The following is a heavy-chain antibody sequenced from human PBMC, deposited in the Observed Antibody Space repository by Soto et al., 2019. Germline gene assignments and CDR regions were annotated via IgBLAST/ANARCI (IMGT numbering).Heavy chain of an antibody. V-gene: IGHV1-69*13. J-gene: IGHJ5*02. CDR1: GYTFTSYG. D-gene: IGHD3-3*01. Sequence: QVQLVQSGAEVKKPGASVKVSCKASGYTFTSYGISWVRQAPGQGLEWMGGIIPIFGTANYAQKFQGRVTITADESTSTAYMELSSLRSEDTAVYYCARVTIFGVVIGYNWFDPWGQGTLVTVSS. CDR2: IIPIFGTA. CDR3: ARVTIFGVVIGYNWFDP.